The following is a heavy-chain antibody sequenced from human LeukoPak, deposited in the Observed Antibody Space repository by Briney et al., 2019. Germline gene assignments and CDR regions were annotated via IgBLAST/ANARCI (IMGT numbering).Heavy chain of an antibody. D-gene: IGHD2-15*01. CDR2: INPNSGGT. CDR3: ARDKYCSGGSCYSDYYYYYGMDV. J-gene: IGHJ6*02. V-gene: IGHV1-2*06. Sequence: ASVNVSFTASGYTFTGYYMHWVRQAPGQGLEWMGRINPNSGGTNYAQKFQGRVTMTRDTSISTAYMELSRLRSDDTAVYYCARDKYCSGGSCYSDYYYYYGMDVWGQGTTVTVSS. CDR1: GYTFTGYY.